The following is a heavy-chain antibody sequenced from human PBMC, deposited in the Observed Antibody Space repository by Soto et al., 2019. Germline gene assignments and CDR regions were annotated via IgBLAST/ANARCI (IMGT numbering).Heavy chain of an antibody. D-gene: IGHD5-12*01. J-gene: IGHJ4*02. V-gene: IGHV3-23*01. CDR1: GFTFISYA. Sequence: GGSLRLSCAASGFTFISYAMSWVRQAPGKGLEWVSGIDNSGSTTYYADSVKGRFTISRDNSKNTLYLQMNSLRAEDTALYYCAKDHRRWLQFLSGDYWGQGTLVTVSS. CDR2: IDNSGSTT. CDR3: AKDHRRWLQFLSGDY.